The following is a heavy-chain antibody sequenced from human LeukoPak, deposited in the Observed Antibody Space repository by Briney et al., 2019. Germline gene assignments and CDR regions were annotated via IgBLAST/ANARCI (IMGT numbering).Heavy chain of an antibody. CDR3: ARVAGTTSYYYYMDV. CDR1: GGFISSSSYY. J-gene: IGHJ6*03. Sequence: SETLSLTCTVSGGFISSSSYYWGWIRQPPGKGLEWIGSIYYSGTTYYNPSLKSRVTISVDTSKNQFSLKLSSVTAADTAVYYCARVAGTTSYYYYMDVWGKGTTVTVSS. V-gene: IGHV4-39*07. D-gene: IGHD1-1*01. CDR2: IYYSGTT.